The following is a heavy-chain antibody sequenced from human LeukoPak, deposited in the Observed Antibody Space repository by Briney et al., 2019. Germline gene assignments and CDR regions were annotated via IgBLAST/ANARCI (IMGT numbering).Heavy chain of an antibody. CDR1: GFTFSSYG. V-gene: IGHV3-48*04. Sequence: GGSLRLSCAASGFTFSSYGMNWVRQAPGKGLEWVSGISGSGGTIYYADSVKGRFTISRDNAKNSLYLQMNSLRAEDTALYYCAKEGPIAVFASWGQGTLVSVSS. D-gene: IGHD6-19*01. CDR3: AKEGPIAVFAS. J-gene: IGHJ4*02. CDR2: ISGSGGTI.